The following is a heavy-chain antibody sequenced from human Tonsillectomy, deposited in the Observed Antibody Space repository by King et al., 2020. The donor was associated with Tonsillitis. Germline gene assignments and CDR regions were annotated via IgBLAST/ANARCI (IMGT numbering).Heavy chain of an antibody. CDR2: INWNGGST. CDR3: ARGEDCSGGKCYYYYGMDV. Sequence: QLVQSGGGVVRPGGSLRLSCAASGFTFGDYGMSWVRQAPGKGLEWVSGINWNGGSTGYADSVKGRFTISRDNAKNSLYLQMNSLRAEDTALYYCARGEDCSGGKCYYYYGMDVWGQGTTVTVSS. D-gene: IGHD2-15*01. V-gene: IGHV3-20*04. CDR1: GFTFGDYG. J-gene: IGHJ6*02.